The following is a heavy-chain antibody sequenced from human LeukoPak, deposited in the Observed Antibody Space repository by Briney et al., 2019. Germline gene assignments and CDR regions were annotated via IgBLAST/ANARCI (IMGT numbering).Heavy chain of an antibody. CDR3: AQGFTAIIY. CDR2: VSHDGSNI. D-gene: IGHD2-21*02. Sequence: GGSLRLSCAASGFSFSSYGMQWVRQAPGKGLQWVAVVSHDGSNIDYADSVKGRFTISRDNSKNTLYLQMNSLRAEDTAVYYCAQGFTAIIYWGQGTLVTVSS. J-gene: IGHJ4*02. V-gene: IGHV3-30*03. CDR1: GFSFSSYG.